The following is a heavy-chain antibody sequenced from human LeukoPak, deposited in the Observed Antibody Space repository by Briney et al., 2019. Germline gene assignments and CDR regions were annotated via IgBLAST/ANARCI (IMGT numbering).Heavy chain of an antibody. CDR1: GYSFTSYW. CDR2: IYSGGCDT. J-gene: IGHJ4*02. Sequence: PGESLTLSCTGSGYSFTSYWMRWVRQTPGKGLEWMGVIYSGGCDTKYSPSFHGQVTISADNSISTAYLQWSSLKASDAAMYYFARQNEYGGRSFDYWGQGTLVAVSS. D-gene: IGHD4-17*01. V-gene: IGHV5-51*01. CDR3: ARQNEYGGRSFDY.